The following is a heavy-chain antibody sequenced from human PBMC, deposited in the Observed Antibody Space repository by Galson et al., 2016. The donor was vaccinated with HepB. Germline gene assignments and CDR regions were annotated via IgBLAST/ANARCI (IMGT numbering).Heavy chain of an antibody. CDR3: ARGLVLAAPANPDY. J-gene: IGHJ4*02. CDR2: IYPGDSET. CDR1: GYTFTTYW. Sequence: QSGAEVKKPGESLKISCKGFGYTFTTYWIGWVRQMPGKGLEWMGIIYPGDSETKYSPSFQGQATISADKSISTAYLQWSSLKASDTAIYYCARGLVLAAPANPDYWGQGTLVTVSS. V-gene: IGHV5-51*01. D-gene: IGHD2-15*01.